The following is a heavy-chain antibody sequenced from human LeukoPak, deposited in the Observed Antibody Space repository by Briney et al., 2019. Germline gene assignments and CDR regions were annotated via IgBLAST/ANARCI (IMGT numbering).Heavy chain of an antibody. D-gene: IGHD3-10*01. J-gene: IGHJ4*02. Sequence: SETLSLTCAVYGGSFNDYYWSWISQPPGKGLEWIGEINHSGSTNYNPSLKSRVTISVDTSKNQFSLKLSSVTAADTAVYYCARVGNGSGSLDYWGQGTLVTVSS. CDR2: INHSGST. CDR1: GGSFNDYY. CDR3: ARVGNGSGSLDY. V-gene: IGHV4-34*01.